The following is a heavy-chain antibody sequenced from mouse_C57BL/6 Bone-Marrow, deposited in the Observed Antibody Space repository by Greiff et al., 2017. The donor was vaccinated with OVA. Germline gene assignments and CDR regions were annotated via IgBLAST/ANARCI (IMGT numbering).Heavy chain of an antibody. Sequence: EVQLVESGAELVRPGASVKLSCTASGFNIKDDYMHWVKQRPEQGLEWIGWIDPENGDTEYASQFQGKATITADTSSNTAYLQLSSLTSEDTAVYYCTIGSYYFDYGGQGTTLTVAS. V-gene: IGHV14-4*01. D-gene: IGHD2-14*01. CDR2: IDPENGDT. CDR1: GFNIKDDY. J-gene: IGHJ2*01. CDR3: TIGSYYFDY.